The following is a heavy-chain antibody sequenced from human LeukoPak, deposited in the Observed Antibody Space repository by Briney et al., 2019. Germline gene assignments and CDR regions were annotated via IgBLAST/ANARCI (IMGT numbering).Heavy chain of an antibody. Sequence: PGGSLRLSCAASGFTFSSYGMHWVRQAPGKGLEWVAVIWYDGSNKYYADSVKGRFTISRDNSKNTVYLQVNSLRAEDTAVYYCARFNEQQMYFQHWGQGTLVTVSS. V-gene: IGHV3-33*01. CDR3: ARFNEQQMYFQH. CDR1: GFTFSSYG. J-gene: IGHJ1*01. D-gene: IGHD6-13*01. CDR2: IWYDGSNK.